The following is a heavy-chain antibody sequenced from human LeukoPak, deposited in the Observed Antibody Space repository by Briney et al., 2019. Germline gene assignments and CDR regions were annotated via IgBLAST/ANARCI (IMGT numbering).Heavy chain of an antibody. D-gene: IGHD2-15*01. V-gene: IGHV3-48*01. CDR2: ISSSSSTI. Sequence: GGSLRLSCAASGFTFSSYSMNWVRQAPGKGLEGVSYISSSSSTIYYADSVKGRFTISRDNAKNSLYLQMNSLRAEDTAIYYCTKEYCSGGSCFYYYYMDVRGKGTTVTVSS. CDR1: GFTFSSYS. J-gene: IGHJ6*03. CDR3: TKEYCSGGSCFYYYYMDV.